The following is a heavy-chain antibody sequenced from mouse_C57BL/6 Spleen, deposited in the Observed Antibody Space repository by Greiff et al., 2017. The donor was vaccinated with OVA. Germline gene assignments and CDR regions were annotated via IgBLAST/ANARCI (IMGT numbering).Heavy chain of an antibody. J-gene: IGHJ3*01. CDR3: ARLSFAY. CDR1: GYTFTSYG. CDR2: IYPRSGNT. Sequence: QVHLQQSGAELARPGASVKLSCKASGYTFTSYGISWVKQRTGQGLEWIGEIYPRSGNTYYNEKFKGKATLTADKSSSTAYMELRSLTSEDSAVYFCARLSFAYWGQGTLVTVSA. V-gene: IGHV1-81*01.